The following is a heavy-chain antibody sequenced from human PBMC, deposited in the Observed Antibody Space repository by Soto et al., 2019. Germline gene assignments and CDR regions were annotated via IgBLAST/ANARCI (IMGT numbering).Heavy chain of an antibody. CDR1: RYNFSTYD. Sequence: QVQLVQSGAEVKKPGASVKVSCKASRYNFSTYDINWVRQATGQGLEWMGWMNPNNGNTGYAQKFQGRVTMTRNTAMSTAYMELSSLRSDDTAVYYCARVPRGFWSDNWFDPWGQGTLITVSS. D-gene: IGHD3-3*01. CDR2: MNPNNGNT. J-gene: IGHJ5*02. CDR3: ARVPRGFWSDNWFDP. V-gene: IGHV1-8*01.